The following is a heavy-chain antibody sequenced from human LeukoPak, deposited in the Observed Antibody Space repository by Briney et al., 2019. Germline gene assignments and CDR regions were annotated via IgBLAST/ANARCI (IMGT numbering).Heavy chain of an antibody. CDR3: ASENPYGDYKH. CDR2: IYHSGST. D-gene: IGHD4-17*01. CDR1: GGSISTYY. Sequence: SETLSLTCTVSGGSISTYYWTWIRQPPGKGLEWIGYIYHSGSTNYNPSLKSRVTISVDTSQNQFSLKLSSVTAADTAVYYCASENPYGDYKHWGQGTLVTVSS. J-gene: IGHJ1*01. V-gene: IGHV4-59*01.